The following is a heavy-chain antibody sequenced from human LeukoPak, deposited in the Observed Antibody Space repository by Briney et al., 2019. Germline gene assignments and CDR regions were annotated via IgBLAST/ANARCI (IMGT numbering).Heavy chain of an antibody. CDR3: ARGIIVVRGVLKAFDY. V-gene: IGHV3-74*01. CDR2: INTDGSST. CDR1: GFTFSSYW. J-gene: IGHJ4*02. D-gene: IGHD3-10*01. Sequence: GGSLRLSCAASGFTFSSYWMHWVRQAPGKGLVWVSRINTDGSSTSYADSVKGRFTISRDNAKNTLYLQMNSLRAEDTAVYYCARGIIVVRGVLKAFDYWGQGTLVTVSS.